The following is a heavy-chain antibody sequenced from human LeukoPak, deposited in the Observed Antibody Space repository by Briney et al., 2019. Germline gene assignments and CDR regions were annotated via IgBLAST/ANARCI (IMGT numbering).Heavy chain of an antibody. CDR1: GFTFSSYE. CDR3: ARGYGDYAPRFFEY. Sequence: PGGSLRLSCAASGFTFSSYEMNWVRQAPGKGLEWVSYITTSGSTIYYADSVKGRLTISRDNAKNSLYLQMNSLRAEDTAVYYCARGYGDYAPRFFEYWGQGTLVTVSS. V-gene: IGHV3-48*03. J-gene: IGHJ4*02. D-gene: IGHD4-17*01. CDR2: ITTSGSTI.